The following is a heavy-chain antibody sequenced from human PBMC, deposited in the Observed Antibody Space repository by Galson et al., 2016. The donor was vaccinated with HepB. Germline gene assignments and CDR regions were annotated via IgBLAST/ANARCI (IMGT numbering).Heavy chain of an antibody. J-gene: IGHJ5*02. Sequence: LVKVSCKASGGSFSTYAISWVRQAPGQGLEWMGGIIPILGSADYAQKFQGRVTITADKSTSTAYMELSSLRSEDTAVYYCARESAISGVVSDNNWFDPWGQGTLVTVSS. V-gene: IGHV1-69*10. CDR2: IIPILGSA. D-gene: IGHD3-3*01. CDR3: ARESAISGVVSDNNWFDP. CDR1: GGSFSTYA.